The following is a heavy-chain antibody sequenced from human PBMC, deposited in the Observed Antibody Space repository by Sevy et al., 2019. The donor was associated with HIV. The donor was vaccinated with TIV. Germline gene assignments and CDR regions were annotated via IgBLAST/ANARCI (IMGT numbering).Heavy chain of an antibody. CDR3: ATSPSYGDGCYFDS. Sequence: SETLSLTCAVSGGSIRSGGYSWSWIRQPPGKGLDWIGYIYHSGNTYYNPSLESRVTISVDRSKNHFSLKLSSVTAADTAVYYCATSPSYGDGCYFDSCGQGTLVTVSS. CDR1: GGSIRSGGYS. V-gene: IGHV4-30-2*01. CDR2: IYHSGNT. D-gene: IGHD4-17*01. J-gene: IGHJ4*02.